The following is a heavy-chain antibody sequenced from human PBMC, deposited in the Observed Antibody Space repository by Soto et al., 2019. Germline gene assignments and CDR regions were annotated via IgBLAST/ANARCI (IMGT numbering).Heavy chain of an antibody. CDR2: INHSGST. CDR3: ARAVNVDTAMVRDFDY. J-gene: IGHJ4*02. V-gene: IGHV4-34*01. D-gene: IGHD5-18*01. CDR1: GGSFSGYY. Sequence: PSETLSLTCAVYGGSFSGYYWSLIRQPPGKGLEWIGEINHSGSTNYNPSLKSRVTISVDTSKNQFSLKLSSVTAADTAVYYCARAVNVDTAMVRDFDYWGQGTLVTVSS.